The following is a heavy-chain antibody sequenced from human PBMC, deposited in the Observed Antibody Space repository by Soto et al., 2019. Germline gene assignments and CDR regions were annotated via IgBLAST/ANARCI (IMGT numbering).Heavy chain of an antibody. J-gene: IGHJ4*02. CDR3: ARERGGYSYGDY. CDR1: GYTFTSYG. D-gene: IGHD5-18*01. Sequence: QVQLVQSGAEVKKPGASVKVSCKASGYTFTSYGITWVRQAPGQGREWMGWVNIYKGNTNYAQKLQGRVTMTTDTSTSTAYLELRSLRSDDTAVYYCARERGGYSYGDYWGQGTQVTVSS. V-gene: IGHV1-18*01. CDR2: VNIYKGNT.